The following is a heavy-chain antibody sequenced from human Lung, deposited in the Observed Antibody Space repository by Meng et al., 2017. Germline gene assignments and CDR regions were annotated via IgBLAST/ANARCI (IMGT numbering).Heavy chain of an antibody. Sequence: ELQLVESGGGLVNPGGSLRLSCAASGFTFSSYSMNWVRQAPGKGLEWVSSISSSSAYADSVKGRFTISRDNAKNSLYLQMNSLRAEDTAVYYCARGRVVVAATPSDYWGQGTLVTVSS. J-gene: IGHJ4*02. CDR2: ISSSSA. V-gene: IGHV3-21*01. D-gene: IGHD2-15*01. CDR3: ARGRVVVAATPSDY. CDR1: GFTFSSYS.